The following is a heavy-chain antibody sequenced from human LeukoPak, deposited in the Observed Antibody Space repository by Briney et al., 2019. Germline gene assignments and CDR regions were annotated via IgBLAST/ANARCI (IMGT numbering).Heavy chain of an antibody. Sequence: QPGGSLRLSCAASGFTFSSYAMSWVRQAPGKGLEWVASIKQDGSEKYCVDSVKGRFTISRDNAKNSLYLQMNSLRAEDTAVYYCAREFSSGWYYFDYWGQGTLVTVSS. CDR1: GFTFSSYA. CDR3: AREFSSGWYYFDY. J-gene: IGHJ4*02. D-gene: IGHD6-19*01. CDR2: IKQDGSEK. V-gene: IGHV3-7*01.